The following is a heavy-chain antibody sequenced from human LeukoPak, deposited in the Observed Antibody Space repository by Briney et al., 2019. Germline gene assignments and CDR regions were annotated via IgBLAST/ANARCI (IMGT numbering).Heavy chain of an antibody. CDR2: IYTSGST. CDR1: GGSISSGSYY. J-gene: IGHJ5*02. D-gene: IGHD2-2*01. V-gene: IGHV4-61*02. Sequence: SETLSLTCTVSGGSISSGSYYWSWIRQPAGKGLEWIGRIYTSGSTNYNPSLKSRVTISVDTPKNQFSLKLSSVTAADTAVYYCARVALGYCSSTSCYSFDPWGQGTLVTVSS. CDR3: ARVALGYCSSTSCYSFDP.